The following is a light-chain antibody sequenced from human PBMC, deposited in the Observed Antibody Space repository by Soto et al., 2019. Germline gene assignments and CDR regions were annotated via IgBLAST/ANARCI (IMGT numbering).Light chain of an antibody. V-gene: IGLV2-8*01. CDR2: EVT. J-gene: IGLJ1*01. CDR1: SSDVGAYDY. CDR3: SSFANSKNFA. Sequence: LTQPPSASGSPGQSVTISCTGTSSDVGAYDYVSWYQQHPGEAPKLIIYEVTKRPSGVPDRFSGSKSGNTASLTVSGLQTEDEADYYCSSFANSKNFAFGTGTKVTVL.